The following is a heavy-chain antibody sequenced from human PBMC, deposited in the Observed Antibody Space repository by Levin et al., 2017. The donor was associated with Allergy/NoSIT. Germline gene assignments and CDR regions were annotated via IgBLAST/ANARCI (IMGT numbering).Heavy chain of an antibody. J-gene: IGHJ3*02. D-gene: IGHD2-15*01. V-gene: IGHV3-49*03. CDR3: SRACRISGDAFDI. CDR2: IRTKTYGGTT. CDR1: GFTFGDYP. Sequence: GGSLRLSCTASGFTFGDYPMSWFRQAPGKGLEFLSYIRTKTYGGTTEYAASVKGRFTISRDDSESIAYLLMNSLETEDTAVYYCSRACRISGDAFDIWGQGTMVTVSP.